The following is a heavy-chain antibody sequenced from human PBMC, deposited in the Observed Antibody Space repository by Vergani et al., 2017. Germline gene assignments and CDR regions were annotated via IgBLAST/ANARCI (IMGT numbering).Heavy chain of an antibody. CDR2: IRYDGSNK. CDR1: GFTFSSYG. D-gene: IGHD2-2*01. J-gene: IGHJ4*02. V-gene: IGHV3-30*02. Sequence: QVQLVESGGGVVQPGGSLRLSCAASGFTFSSYGMHWVRQAPGKGLEWVAFIRYDGSNKYYADSVKGRFTISRDNSKNTLYLQMNSLRAEDTAVYYCAKGVQGVVVPAALVIGYWGQGTLVTVSS. CDR3: AKGVQGVVVPAALVIGY.